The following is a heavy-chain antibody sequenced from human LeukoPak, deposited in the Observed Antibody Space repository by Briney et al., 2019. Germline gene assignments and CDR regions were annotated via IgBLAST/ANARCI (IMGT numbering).Heavy chain of an antibody. J-gene: IGHJ5*02. CDR2: ISSSSSTI. V-gene: IGHV3-48*01. CDR1: GFTFSSYS. CDR3: AKDYDHHNWFDP. D-gene: IGHD3-16*01. Sequence: GGSLRLSCAASGFTFSSYSMNWVRQAPGKGLEWVSYISSSSSTIYYADSVKGRFTISRDNSKNTLYLQMNSLRAEDTAVYYCAKDYDHHNWFDPWGQGTLVTVSS.